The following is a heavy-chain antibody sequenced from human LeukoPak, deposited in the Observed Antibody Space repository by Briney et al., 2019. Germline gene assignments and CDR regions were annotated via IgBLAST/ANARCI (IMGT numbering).Heavy chain of an antibody. Sequence: ASVKVSCKASGYTFTGYYMHWVRQAPGQGLELMGWINPNSGGTNYAQKLQGRVTMTTDTSTSTAYMELRSLRSDDTAVYYCARDGTLMPAGYWGQGTLVTVSS. CDR2: INPNSGGT. D-gene: IGHD6-13*01. CDR1: GYTFTGYY. CDR3: ARDGTLMPAGY. J-gene: IGHJ4*02. V-gene: IGHV1-2*02.